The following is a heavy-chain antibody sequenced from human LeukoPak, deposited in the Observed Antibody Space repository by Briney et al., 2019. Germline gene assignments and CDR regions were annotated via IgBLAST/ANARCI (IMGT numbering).Heavy chain of an antibody. CDR1: GGSITSSNDF. V-gene: IGHV4-61*02. D-gene: IGHD1-14*01. J-gene: IGHJ4*02. CDR3: ARGYPFDY. Sequence: PSETLSLTCAVSGGSITSSNDFWTWIRQPAGKGLEWIGRFCTGETTIYNPSLKSRVSISVDTSNKRSSLNLRSVTAAATAVYYCARGYPFDYWGQGILVTVSS. CDR2: FCTGETT.